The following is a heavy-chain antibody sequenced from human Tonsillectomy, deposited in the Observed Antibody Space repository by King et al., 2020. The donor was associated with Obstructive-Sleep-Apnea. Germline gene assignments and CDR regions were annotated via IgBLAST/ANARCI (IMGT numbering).Heavy chain of an antibody. J-gene: IGHJ3*02. D-gene: IGHD1/OR15-1a*01. CDR3: AKDWNRDDAFDI. V-gene: IGHV3-30*02. Sequence: QVQLVESGGGVVQPGGSLRLSCAASGFTFSSYGMHWVRQAPGKGLEWAAFIRYDGSNKYYADSVKGRFTISRDNSKNTLFLQMSSLRVEDTAMYYCAKDWNRDDAFDIWGQGTMVTVSS. CDR2: IRYDGSNK. CDR1: GFTFSSYG.